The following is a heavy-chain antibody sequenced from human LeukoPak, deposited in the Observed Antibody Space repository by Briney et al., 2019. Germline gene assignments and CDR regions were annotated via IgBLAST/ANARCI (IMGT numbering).Heavy chain of an antibody. D-gene: IGHD5-18*01. V-gene: IGHV1-2*02. CDR2: ITPSDGA. CDR3: ARLIEDTAMVTQFTEYGMDV. J-gene: IGHJ6*02. Sequence: ASVKVSCKSSGYTFTAYAVHWVRQAPGQGLEWMGWITPSDGANYAQKFQGRVTMTRDTSMSTAYMDLNRLTSDDTAVYYCARLIEDTAMVTQFTEYGMDVWGQGTTVTVSS. CDR1: GYTFTAYA.